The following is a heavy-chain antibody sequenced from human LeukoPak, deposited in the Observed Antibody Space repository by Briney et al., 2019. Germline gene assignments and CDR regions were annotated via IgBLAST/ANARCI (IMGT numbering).Heavy chain of an antibody. CDR3: ARKSLGIAAAGTFFGS. CDR1: GFTVSNNF. D-gene: IGHD6-13*01. CDR2: IYSGGGT. V-gene: IGHV3-53*01. J-gene: IGHJ5*02. Sequence: GGSLRLPCAASGFTVSNNFVTWVRQAPGKGLEWVSIIYSGGGTDYADSVKGRFTITRDNSKNTVYLQMNSLRAEDTAVYHCARKSLGIAAAGTFFGSWGQGTLVTVSS.